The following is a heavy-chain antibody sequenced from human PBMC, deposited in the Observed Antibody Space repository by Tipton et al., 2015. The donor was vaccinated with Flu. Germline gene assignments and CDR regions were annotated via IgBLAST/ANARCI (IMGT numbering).Heavy chain of an antibody. V-gene: IGHV3-72*01. D-gene: IGHD2-2*02. J-gene: IGHJ4*02. Sequence: VQLVQSGGGLVQPGGSLRLSCAASGFTFSDHYMDWVRQAPGKGLEWVGRSRNKANSYTTEYAASVKGRFTISRDDSKNSLYLQMNSLETDDTAVYYCARTRGGSYTDPDYWGQGTLVTVSS. CDR2: SRNKANSYTT. CDR3: ARTRGGSYTDPDY. CDR1: GFTFSDHY.